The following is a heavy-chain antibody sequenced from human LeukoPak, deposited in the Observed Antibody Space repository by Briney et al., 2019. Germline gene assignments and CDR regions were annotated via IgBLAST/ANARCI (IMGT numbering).Heavy chain of an antibody. CDR1: GFTFSSYA. D-gene: IGHD6-13*01. V-gene: IGHV3-30-3*01. J-gene: IGHJ4*02. CDR2: ISYDGSSK. Sequence: GGSLRLSCAASGFTFSSYAMHWVRQAPGKGLEWVAVISYDGSSKYYADSVKGRFPISRDNSKNTLYLQMNSLIAEDTAVYYCAHISSSWPDYWGQGTLVTVSS. CDR3: AHISSSWPDY.